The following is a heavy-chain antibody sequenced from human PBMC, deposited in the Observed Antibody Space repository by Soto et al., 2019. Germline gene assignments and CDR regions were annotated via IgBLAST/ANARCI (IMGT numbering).Heavy chain of an antibody. D-gene: IGHD3-16*01. J-gene: IGHJ4*02. CDR2: IEYSGST. CDR1: GGSISSYY. CDR3: ARLWGWSVDY. V-gene: IGHV4-59*08. Sequence: QVQLQESGPGLVKPSETLSLTCTVSGGSISSYYWSWIRQPPGKGLEWIGYIEYSGSTNYNPALKSRVTISLDTSKTQFSLKLTSVTAADTAVYYCARLWGWSVDYWSQGTLVTVSS.